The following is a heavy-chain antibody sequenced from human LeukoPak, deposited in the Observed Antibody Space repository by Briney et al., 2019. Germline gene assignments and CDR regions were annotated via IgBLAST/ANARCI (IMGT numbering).Heavy chain of an antibody. J-gene: IGHJ6*02. V-gene: IGHV3-74*01. CDR2: INSDGSST. Sequence: GGSLRLSCAASGFTFSTYWMHWVRQAPGKGLVWVSRINSDGSSTSYADSVKGRFTISRDNAKNTLYLQMNSLRAEDTAVYYCARDLCSGGSCYPDYYYGMDVWGQGTTVTVSS. CDR3: ARDLCSGGSCYPDYYYGMDV. D-gene: IGHD2-15*01. CDR1: GFTFSTYW.